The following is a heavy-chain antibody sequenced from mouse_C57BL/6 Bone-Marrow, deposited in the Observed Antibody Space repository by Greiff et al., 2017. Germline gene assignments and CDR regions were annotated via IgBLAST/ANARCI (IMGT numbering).Heavy chain of an antibody. CDR2: IDPSDSYT. V-gene: IGHV1-69*01. J-gene: IGHJ4*01. Sequence: VQLQQPGAELVMPGASVKLSCKASGYTFTSYWMHWVKQRPGQGLEWIGEIDPSDSYTNYNQKFKGKSTLTVDKSSSTAYMQLSSLTSADSAVXYCARDSYYHGSSYYAMDYWGQGTSVTVSS. CDR1: GYTFTSYW. D-gene: IGHD1-1*01. CDR3: ARDSYYHGSSYYAMDY.